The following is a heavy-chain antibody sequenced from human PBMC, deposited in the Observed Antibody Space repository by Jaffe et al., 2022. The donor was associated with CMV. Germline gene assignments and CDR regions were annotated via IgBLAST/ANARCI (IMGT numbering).Heavy chain of an antibody. D-gene: IGHD4-17*01. J-gene: IGHJ3*02. CDR1: GFTFSSYG. V-gene: IGHV3-33*08. CDR2: IWYDGSNK. Sequence: QVQLVESGGGVVQPGRSLRLSCAASGFTFSSYGMHWVRQAPGKGLEWVAVIWYDGSNKYYADSVKGRFTISRDNSKNTLYLQMNSLRAEDTAVYYCARIGRHDYGDYVTPRLGPPPRHDAFDIWGQGTMVTVSS. CDR3: ARIGRHDYGDYVTPRLGPPPRHDAFDI.